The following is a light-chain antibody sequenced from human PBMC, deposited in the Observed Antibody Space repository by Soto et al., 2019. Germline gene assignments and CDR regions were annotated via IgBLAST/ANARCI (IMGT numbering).Light chain of an antibody. CDR1: SSNIGAGYD. CDR3: QSYDSSLSGVV. J-gene: IGLJ2*01. V-gene: IGLV1-40*01. CDR2: GNS. Sequence: QSALTQPPSVSGAPGQRVTISCTGSSSNIGAGYDVHWYQQLPRTAPKLLMYGNSNRPSGVPDRFSGSKSGTSASLAITGLQAEDEADYYCQSYDSSLSGVVFGGGTKLTVL.